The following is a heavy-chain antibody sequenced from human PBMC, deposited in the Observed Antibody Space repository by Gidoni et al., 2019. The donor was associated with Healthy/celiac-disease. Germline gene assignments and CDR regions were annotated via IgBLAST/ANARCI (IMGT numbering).Heavy chain of an antibody. D-gene: IGHD3-22*01. Sequence: EVQLLESGGGLVQPGGSLRLSCAASGFTFRSYAMSWVRQAPGKGLEWVHDISGSGGITDYGGCGKGRFTISRDNAKNTMYLKMTSLRAEDTAVYYCAKDGSGGVTMIVLTASAGMDVWGQGTTVTVSS. CDR2: ISGSGGIT. J-gene: IGHJ6*02. CDR3: AKDGSGGVTMIVLTASAGMDV. V-gene: IGHV3-23*01. CDR1: GFTFRSYA.